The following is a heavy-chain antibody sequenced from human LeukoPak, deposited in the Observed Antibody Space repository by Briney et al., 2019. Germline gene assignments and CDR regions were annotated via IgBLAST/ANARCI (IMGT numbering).Heavy chain of an antibody. Sequence: GGSLRLSCAASGFTFSYACMSWVRQAPGKGLEWVGRIKSKTDGGTTDHAAPVKGRFTISRDDSKKALYLQMNSLKTENTGVYYCTTDAPFYGSGSYFSDFQHWGQGTLVIVSS. V-gene: IGHV3-15*01. CDR1: GFTFSYAC. D-gene: IGHD3-10*01. CDR2: IKSKTDGGTT. CDR3: TTDAPFYGSGSYFSDFQH. J-gene: IGHJ1*01.